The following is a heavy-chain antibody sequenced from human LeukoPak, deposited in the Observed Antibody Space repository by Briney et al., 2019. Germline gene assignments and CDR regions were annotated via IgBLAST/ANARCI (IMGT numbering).Heavy chain of an antibody. CDR1: GGSFSGYY. J-gene: IGHJ4*02. CDR2: INHSGST. V-gene: IGHV4-34*01. D-gene: IGHD2-8*01. CDR3: ARGRLVPPRGSYYLDY. Sequence: SETLSLTCAVYGGSFSGYYWSWIRQPPGKGLEWIGEINHSGSTNYNPSLKSRVTISVDTSKNQFSLKLSSVTAADTAVYYCARGRLVPPRGSYYLDYWGQGTLVTVSS.